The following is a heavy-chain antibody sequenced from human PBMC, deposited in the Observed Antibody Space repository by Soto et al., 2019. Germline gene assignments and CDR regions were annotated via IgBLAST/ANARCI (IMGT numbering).Heavy chain of an antibody. D-gene: IGHD6-19*01. V-gene: IGHV1-24*01. CDR2: FDPEDGET. Sequence: ASVKVSCKVSGYTLTELSMHWVRQAPGKGLEWMGGFDPEDGETIYAQKFQGRVTMTEDTSTDTAYMELSSLRSEDTAVYYCATTAYSPRIWPLYSSGLADYWGQGTLVTVSS. J-gene: IGHJ4*02. CDR3: ATTAYSPRIWPLYSSGLADY. CDR1: GYTLTELS.